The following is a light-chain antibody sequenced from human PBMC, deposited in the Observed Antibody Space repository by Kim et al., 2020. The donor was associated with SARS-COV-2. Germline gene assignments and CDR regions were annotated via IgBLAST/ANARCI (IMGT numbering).Light chain of an antibody. J-gene: IGKJ1*01. V-gene: IGKV3-15*01. CDR3: HQYNNWPRT. CDR1: QTVGSN. Sequence: EIVMTQSPATLSVSPGERATLSCRASQTVGSNLAWYQQKPGQAPRLLIYGSYTRATGIPARFSGSGSGTEFTLTISSLQSEDFVVYYCHQYNNWPRTFGQGIKVDIK. CDR2: GSY.